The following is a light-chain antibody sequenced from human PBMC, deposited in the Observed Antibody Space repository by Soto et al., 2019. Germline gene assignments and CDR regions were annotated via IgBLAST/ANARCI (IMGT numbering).Light chain of an antibody. CDR1: QSISDS. J-gene: IGKJ1*01. CDR2: DVS. CDR3: QQYHGYSRT. Sequence: GDRVTITWRASQSISDSLAWYQQKPGKAPDLLISDVSSLERGVASRFSGSGSGTEFTLTISSMQTDDFATYDCQQYHGYSRTVGQGTKVDI. V-gene: IGKV1-5*01.